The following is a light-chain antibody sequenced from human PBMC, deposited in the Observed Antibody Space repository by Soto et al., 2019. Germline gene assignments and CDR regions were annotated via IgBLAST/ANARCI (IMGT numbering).Light chain of an antibody. V-gene: IGLV2-14*01. J-gene: IGLJ3*02. Sequence: QSALTQPASVSGSPGQSITISCTGTSSDVGGYNYVSWYQQHPGKAPKLMIFEVSNRPSGVSNRFSGSKSGTTASLTISGLQAEDEADYYCSSYTSSSTQVFGGGTKLTVL. CDR1: SSDVGGYNY. CDR2: EVS. CDR3: SSYTSSSTQV.